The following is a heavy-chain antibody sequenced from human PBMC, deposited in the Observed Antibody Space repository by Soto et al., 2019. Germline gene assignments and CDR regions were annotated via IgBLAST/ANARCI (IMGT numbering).Heavy chain of an antibody. D-gene: IGHD5-12*01. CDR3: VRVLYDSGVVDF. CDR1: GVTVSRYD. CDR2: IQTGGAT. J-gene: IGHJ4*02. Sequence: QLVESGGGLFQAGGSTRLSCLASGVTVSRYDMAWVRQAPGKGLEWASIIQTGGATYYTDSAQGRFTMSRDNSRNTVSLQMCSLRVEDTGVYSCVRVLYDSGVVDFWGQGSPITVS. V-gene: IGHV3-53*01.